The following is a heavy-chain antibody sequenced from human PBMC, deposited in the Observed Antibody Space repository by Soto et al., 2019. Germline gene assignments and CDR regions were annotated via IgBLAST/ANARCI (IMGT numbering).Heavy chain of an antibody. CDR1: GFTFSNYA. CDR3: AKNPGYYYDSTGYQFDY. CDR2: ISYGGGTT. J-gene: IGHJ4*02. D-gene: IGHD3-22*01. V-gene: IGHV3-23*01. Sequence: PGGSLRLSCAASGFTFSNYAMSWVRQAPGKGLEWVSAISYGGGTTYYADSVKGRFTISRDNSKNTLYLQMNSLRAEDTAVYYCAKNPGYYYDSTGYQFDYWGQGTLVTVSS.